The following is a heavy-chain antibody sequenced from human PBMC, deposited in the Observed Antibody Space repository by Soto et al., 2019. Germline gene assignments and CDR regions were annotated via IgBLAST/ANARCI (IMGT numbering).Heavy chain of an antibody. J-gene: IGHJ4*02. CDR3: ARDGYNRGGFDY. D-gene: IGHD3-10*01. CDR1: GFTFSSYN. CDR2: ISFDGANT. V-gene: IGHV3-30-3*01. Sequence: QVQLVESGGGVVPPGGSLRVSCVASGFTFSSYNMHWVRQAPGEGLEWVAVISFDGANTFYADSVKGRFTISRDISRDTLYLQMRSLRDEDTAMYFCARDGYNRGGFDYWGQGTQVTVSS.